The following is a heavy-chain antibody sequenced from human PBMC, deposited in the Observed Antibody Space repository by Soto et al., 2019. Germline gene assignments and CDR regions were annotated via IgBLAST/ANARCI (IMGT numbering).Heavy chain of an antibody. CDR2: ISGSGGRT. J-gene: IGHJ4*02. D-gene: IGHD3-22*01. CDR1: GFTFSNYA. Sequence: GGSLRLSCTASGFTFSNYAITWVRQAPGKGLEWVSSISGSGGRTYYADSVKGRFTISRDNSKDTLYLQMNSLRAEDTAVYYCAKDGTPYYYDSSGYYFGYWGQGTLVSVSS. V-gene: IGHV3-23*01. CDR3: AKDGTPYYYDSSGYYFGY.